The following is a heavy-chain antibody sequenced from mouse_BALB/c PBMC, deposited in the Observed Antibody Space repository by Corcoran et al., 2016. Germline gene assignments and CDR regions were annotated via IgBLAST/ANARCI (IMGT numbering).Heavy chain of an antibody. J-gene: IGHJ1*01. D-gene: IGHD4-1*01. CDR3: ARDWDWYFDV. CDR1: GYTFTDYY. V-gene: IGHV1-26*01. CDR2: INTNNGGT. Sequence: EVQLQQSGPELVKPGASVKMSCKASGYTFTDYYMKWVKHSHGKSLEWIGDINTNNGGTSYNQKFKGKATLTVDKSSSTADMQLNSLTSEDPAVYYCARDWDWYFDVWGAGTTVTVSS.